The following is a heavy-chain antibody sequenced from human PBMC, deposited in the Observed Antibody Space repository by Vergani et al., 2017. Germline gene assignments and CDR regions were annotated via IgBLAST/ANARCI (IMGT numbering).Heavy chain of an antibody. CDR3: ARSGYNYGGLDWNGLDV. CDR1: GGSITSGHYY. D-gene: IGHD5-18*01. V-gene: IGHV4-61*02. J-gene: IGHJ6*02. Sequence: QVQLQESGPGLVKPSQTLSLTCTVSGGSITSGHYYWSWIRQPAGKGLEWIGRIYTSGSTSYNPSLKSRVTISVATSKNQFSLKLSSVTAADTAVYYCARSGYNYGGLDWNGLDVWGQGTTVTVSS. CDR2: IYTSGST.